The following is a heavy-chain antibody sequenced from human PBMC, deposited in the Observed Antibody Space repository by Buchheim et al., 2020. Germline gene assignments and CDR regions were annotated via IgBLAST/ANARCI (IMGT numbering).Heavy chain of an antibody. D-gene: IGHD4-17*01. CDR1: GFTFSDYY. J-gene: IGHJ4*02. CDR2: STTSGTTV. V-gene: IGHV3-11*04. CDR3: ARESGYGDYLFDY. Sequence: QVQLVESGGGLVKPGGSLRLSCAASGFTFSDYYMSWIRQAPGKGLQWISYSTTSGTTVDYADSVKGRFTVSRDNTKKSLYLQMNNLRAEDTAVYYCARESGYGDYLFDYWGQGTL.